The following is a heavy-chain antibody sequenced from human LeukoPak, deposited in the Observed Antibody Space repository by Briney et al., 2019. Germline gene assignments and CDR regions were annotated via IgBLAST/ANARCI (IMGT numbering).Heavy chain of an antibody. CDR3: ASFGAYSFDY. V-gene: IGHV7-4-1*02. CDR1: GYTFTSYA. J-gene: IGHJ4*02. D-gene: IGHD2-21*01. CDR2: INTGTGNP. Sequence: ASVKVSCKTSGYTFTSYAMNWVRQAPGQGLEFMGWINTGTGNPTYAQGFAGRFVFSLDTSVSTAYLQISTLKPEDTAVYYCASFGAYSFDYWGQGTLVTVSS.